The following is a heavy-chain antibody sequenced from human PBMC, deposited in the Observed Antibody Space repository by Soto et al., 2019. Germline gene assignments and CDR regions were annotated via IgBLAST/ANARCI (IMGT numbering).Heavy chain of an antibody. CDR1: GFTFSSYG. D-gene: IGHD3-3*01. CDR3: AKANFLEWLSSAFDI. Sequence: GGSLRLSCAASGFTFSSYGMHWVRQAPGKGLEWVAVISYDGSNKYYADSVKGRFTISRDNSKNTLYLQMNSLRAEDTAVYYCAKANFLEWLSSAFDIWGQGTMVTVSS. CDR2: ISYDGSNK. J-gene: IGHJ3*02. V-gene: IGHV3-30*18.